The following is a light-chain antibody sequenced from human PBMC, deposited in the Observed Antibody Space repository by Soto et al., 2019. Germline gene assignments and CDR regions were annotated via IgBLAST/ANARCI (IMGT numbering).Light chain of an antibody. V-gene: IGKV1-5*01. J-gene: IGKJ5*01. CDR3: QQYNSYSIT. Sequence: DIQMTQSPSSLSASVGDRVTIPCRASQSISNYLNWYQQKPGKAPKLLIYDASSLESGVPSRFSGSGSGTEFTLTISSLQPDDFATYYCQQYNSYSITFGQGTRLEIK. CDR1: QSISNY. CDR2: DAS.